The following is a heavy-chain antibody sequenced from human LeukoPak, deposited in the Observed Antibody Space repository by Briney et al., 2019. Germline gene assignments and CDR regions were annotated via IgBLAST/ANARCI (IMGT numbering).Heavy chain of an antibody. D-gene: IGHD5-12*01. Sequence: GGSLRLSCAASGFTFRSYAMHWVRQAPGKGLEWVAVISHDGSNKYYADSVKGRFTISRDNSKNTLYLQMNSLRAEDTAVYYCARRYSGYDRGFDYWGQGTLVTVSS. CDR1: GFTFRSYA. V-gene: IGHV3-30-3*01. CDR3: ARRYSGYDRGFDY. J-gene: IGHJ4*02. CDR2: ISHDGSNK.